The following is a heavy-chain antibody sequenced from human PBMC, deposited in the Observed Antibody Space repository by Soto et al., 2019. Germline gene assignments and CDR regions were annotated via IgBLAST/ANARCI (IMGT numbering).Heavy chain of an antibody. CDR2: TYYRSKWST. V-gene: IGHV6-1*01. Sequence: SQTLSLTCVISGDIVSSRSAAWNWIRQSPSRGLEWLGRTYYRSKWSTDYAVSVKSRIIINPDTSKNQFSLQLNSVTPEETAVYYCTRALSGSYDSWGQATLVTVSS. CDR1: GDIVSSRSAA. J-gene: IGHJ5*01. D-gene: IGHD1-26*01. CDR3: TRALSGSYDS.